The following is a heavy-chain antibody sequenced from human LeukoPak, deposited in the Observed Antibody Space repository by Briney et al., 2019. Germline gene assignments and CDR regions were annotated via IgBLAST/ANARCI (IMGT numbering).Heavy chain of an antibody. D-gene: IGHD3-22*01. Sequence: PGGSLRLSCAASGFTFSSYEMNWVRQAPGKGLEWVSYISSSGSTIYYADSVKGRFTISRDNAKNSLYLQMNSLRAEDTAVYYCARGDYYYDSSGYPGDYWGRGTLVTVSS. J-gene: IGHJ4*02. V-gene: IGHV3-48*03. CDR3: ARGDYYYDSSGYPGDY. CDR1: GFTFSSYE. CDR2: ISSSGSTI.